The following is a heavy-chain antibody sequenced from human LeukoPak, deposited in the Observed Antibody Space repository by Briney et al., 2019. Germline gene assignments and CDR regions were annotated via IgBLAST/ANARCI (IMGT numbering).Heavy chain of an antibody. CDR3: AKDKGSGSYESYYYHYYGMDV. CDR2: VSYDGSDK. D-gene: IGHD3-10*01. Sequence: GGSLRLSCAASGFTFSSYGMHWVRQAPGKGLEWVAVVSYDGSDKYYTDSVKGRFTISRDNSKNTLYLQMNSLRAEDTAVYYCAKDKGSGSYESYYYHYYGMDVWGQGATVTASS. CDR1: GFTFSSYG. V-gene: IGHV3-30*18. J-gene: IGHJ6*02.